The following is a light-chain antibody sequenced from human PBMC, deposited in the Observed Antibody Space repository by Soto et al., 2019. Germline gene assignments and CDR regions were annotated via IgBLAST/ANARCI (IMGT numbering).Light chain of an antibody. CDR2: AAS. CDR1: QSIGFY. Sequence: DIQMTQSPSSLSASVGDRVTITCRASQSIGFYLNWYQQKPGKAPKFLIYAASTLQSGVPSRFSGSGSGTDFTLTISSLQPEDFATYYCQQSYSTPFTFGPGTKVDIK. V-gene: IGKV1-39*01. J-gene: IGKJ3*01. CDR3: QQSYSTPFT.